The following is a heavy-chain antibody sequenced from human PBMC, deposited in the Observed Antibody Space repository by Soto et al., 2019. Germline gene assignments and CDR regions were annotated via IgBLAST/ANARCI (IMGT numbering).Heavy chain of an antibody. D-gene: IGHD6-13*01. Sequence: ASVKVSCKASGYTFTGYYMHWVRQAPGQGLEWMGWINPNSGGTNYAQKFRGWVTMTRDTSISTAYMELSRLRSDDTAVYYCARGYSSSWYVPFDYWGQGTLVTVSS. J-gene: IGHJ4*02. CDR1: GYTFTGYY. V-gene: IGHV1-2*04. CDR2: INPNSGGT. CDR3: ARGYSSSWYVPFDY.